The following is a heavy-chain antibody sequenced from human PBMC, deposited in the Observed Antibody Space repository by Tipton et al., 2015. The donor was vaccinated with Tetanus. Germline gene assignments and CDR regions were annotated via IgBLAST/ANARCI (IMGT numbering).Heavy chain of an antibody. CDR3: ARNFGYYGSGRGWFDP. CDR1: GGSISSGDYY. J-gene: IGHJ5*02. D-gene: IGHD3-10*01. CDR2: IYYSGST. V-gene: IGHV4-30-4*01. Sequence: TLSLTCTVSGGSISSGDYYWSWIRQPPGKGLEWIGYIYYSGSTYHNPSLKSRVTISVDTSKNQFSLKLSSVTAADTAVYYCARNFGYYGSGRGWFDPWGQGTLVTVSS.